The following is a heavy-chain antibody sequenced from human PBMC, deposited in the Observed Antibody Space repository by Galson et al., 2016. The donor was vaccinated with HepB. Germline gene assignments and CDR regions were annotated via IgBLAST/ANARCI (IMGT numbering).Heavy chain of an antibody. Sequence: SLRLSCAASGFTFSNYGMHWVRQAPGKGLEWVALIWFDGSNKYYGNSVKGRFTISRDNSKNTLYLQMNSLRVEDTAVYYCVSDAEAYYYDSPEAGRALDSWGQGNLVTVSS. CDR1: GFTFSNYG. CDR3: VSDAEAYYYDSPEAGRALDS. D-gene: IGHD3-22*01. CDR2: IWFDGSNK. V-gene: IGHV3-33*03. J-gene: IGHJ5*01.